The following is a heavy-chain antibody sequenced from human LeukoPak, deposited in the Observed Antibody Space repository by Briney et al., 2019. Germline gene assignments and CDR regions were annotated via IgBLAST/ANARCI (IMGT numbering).Heavy chain of an antibody. J-gene: IGHJ4*02. CDR1: GGTFSSYA. CDR3: ARDKSVVVPARY. V-gene: IGHV1-69*13. CDR2: IIPIFGTA. D-gene: IGHD2-2*01. Sequence: SVKVSCKASGGTFSSYAISRVRQAPGQGLEWMGGIIPIFGTANYAQKFQGRVTITADESTSTAYMELSSLRSEDTAVYYCARDKSVVVPARYWGQGTPVTVSS.